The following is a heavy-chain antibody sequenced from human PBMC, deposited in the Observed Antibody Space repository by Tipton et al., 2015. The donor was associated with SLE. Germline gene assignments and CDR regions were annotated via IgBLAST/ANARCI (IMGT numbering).Heavy chain of an antibody. D-gene: IGHD5-12*01. CDR1: GASINSYY. Sequence: TLSLTCTVSGASINSYYWSWIRQPPGKGLEWIGYIYYSGSTYYNPSLKSRVTISVDTSKNQFSLKVGSVTAADTAVYYCARGPYSPGWVDYWGQGTLVTVSS. CDR3: ARGPYSPGWVDY. J-gene: IGHJ4*02. CDR2: IYYSGST. V-gene: IGHV4-59*12.